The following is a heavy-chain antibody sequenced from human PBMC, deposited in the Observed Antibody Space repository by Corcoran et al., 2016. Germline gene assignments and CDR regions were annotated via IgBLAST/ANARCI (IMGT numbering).Heavy chain of an antibody. CDR2: IYYSGST. CDR3: AREHCSGGSCHWDLDY. D-gene: IGHD2-15*01. V-gene: IGHV4-39*07. J-gene: IGHJ4*02. Sequence: QLQLQESGPGLVKPSETLSLTCTVSGGSISSSSYYWGWIRQPPGKGLEWIGSIYYSGSTYHNPSLKSRVTISLDTSKNQFSLRLSSVTAADTAVYYCAREHCSGGSCHWDLDYWGQGTLVTVSS. CDR1: GGSISSSSYY.